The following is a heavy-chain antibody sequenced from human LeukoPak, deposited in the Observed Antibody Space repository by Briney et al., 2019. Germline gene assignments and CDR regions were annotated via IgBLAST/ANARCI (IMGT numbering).Heavy chain of an antibody. J-gene: IGHJ5*02. V-gene: IGHV3-74*01. Sequence: GGSLRLSCAASGFTFSSYWMHWVRQAPGKGLVWVSRINSDGSSTSYADSVKGRFTISRDNAKNTLYLQMNSLRAEDTAVYYCATFRYCSGGSCYSPPWGQGTLVTASS. CDR3: ATFRYCSGGSCYSPP. CDR2: INSDGSST. D-gene: IGHD2-15*01. CDR1: GFTFSSYW.